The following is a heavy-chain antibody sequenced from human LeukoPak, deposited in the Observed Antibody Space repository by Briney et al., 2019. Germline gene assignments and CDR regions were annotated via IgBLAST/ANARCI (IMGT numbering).Heavy chain of an antibody. J-gene: IGHJ4*02. CDR3: ARQFSGTYPTFDY. CDR1: GGSISNYY. Sequence: PSETLSLTCTVSGGSISNYYWSWIRQPPGKGLEWIGYIYYSGSTNYNPSLKSRVTISVDTSKNQFSLRLSSVTAADTAVYYCARQFSGTYPTFDYWGQGTLVTVSS. CDR2: IYYSGST. V-gene: IGHV4-59*08. D-gene: IGHD1-26*01.